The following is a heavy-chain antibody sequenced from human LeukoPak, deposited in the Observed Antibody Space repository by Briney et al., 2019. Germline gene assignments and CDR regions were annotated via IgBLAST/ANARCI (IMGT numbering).Heavy chain of an antibody. Sequence: GGSLRLSCVASDFTFSDHYMDWVRQAPGKGLEWVANIKQVGSEKYYVDSVKGRFSISRDNAKNLVYLQMNSLRAEDTAVYYCARVVVVRGVSSNWFDPWGQGTLVTVSS. V-gene: IGHV3-7*04. D-gene: IGHD3-10*01. J-gene: IGHJ5*02. CDR1: DFTFSDHY. CDR2: IKQVGSEK. CDR3: ARVVVVRGVSSNWFDP.